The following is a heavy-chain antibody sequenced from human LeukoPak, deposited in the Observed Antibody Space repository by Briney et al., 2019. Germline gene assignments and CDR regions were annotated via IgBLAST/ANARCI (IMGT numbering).Heavy chain of an antibody. CDR2: IYPGDSDT. J-gene: IGHJ3*02. D-gene: IGHD6-6*01. V-gene: IGHV5-51*01. CDR3: ARQKGIAARQRAFDI. Sequence: GESLKISCKGSGYSFTSYWIGWVRQMPGKGLEWMGIIYPGDSDTRYSPSFQGQVTISADKSISTAYLQWSSLKASDTAMYYCARQKGIAARQRAFDIWGQGTMVTVSS. CDR1: GYSFTSYW.